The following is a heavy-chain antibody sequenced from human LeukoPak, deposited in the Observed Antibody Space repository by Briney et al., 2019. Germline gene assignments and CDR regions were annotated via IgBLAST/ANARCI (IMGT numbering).Heavy chain of an antibody. D-gene: IGHD7-27*01. V-gene: IGHV4-30-4*01. J-gene: IGHJ2*01. CDR1: GGSISSGDSH. CDR3: ARAPGVAEVGRLDL. Sequence: PSQTLSLTCTVSGGSISSGDSHWSWLRQPPGKGLEWIGYIFYSGNIYYNPSLKSRLTISLDMSKNQFSLKLSSVTAADTAVYYCARAPGVAEVGRLDLWGRGTLVTVSS. CDR2: IFYSGNI.